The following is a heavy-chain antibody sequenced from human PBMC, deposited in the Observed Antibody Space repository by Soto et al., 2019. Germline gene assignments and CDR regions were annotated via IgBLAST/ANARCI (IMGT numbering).Heavy chain of an antibody. D-gene: IGHD6-25*01. CDR3: GGQRQSPYYYYGMDV. Sequence: QVQLVQSGAEVKKPGSSVKVSCKASGGTFSSYAISWVRQAPGQGLEWMGGIIPIFGTANYAQKFQGRVTITADESXXTAYMELSSLRSEDTAVYYCGGQRQSPYYYYGMDVWGQGTTVTVSS. J-gene: IGHJ6*02. CDR2: IIPIFGTA. V-gene: IGHV1-69*12. CDR1: GGTFSSYA.